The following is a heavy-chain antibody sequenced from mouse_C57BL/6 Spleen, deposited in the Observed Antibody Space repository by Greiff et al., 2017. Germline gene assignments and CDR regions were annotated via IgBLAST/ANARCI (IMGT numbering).Heavy chain of an antibody. CDR2: ISSGGDYI. V-gene: IGHV5-9-1*02. CDR3: TRHEIYYYGSSYGAMDY. D-gene: IGHD1-1*01. CDR1: GFTFSSYA. Sequence: DVKLVESGEGLVKPGGSLKLSCAASGFTFSSYAMSWVRQTPEKRLEWVAYISSGGDYIYYADTVKGRFTISRDNARNTLYLQMSSLKSEDTAMYYCTRHEIYYYGSSYGAMDYWGQGTSVTVSS. J-gene: IGHJ4*01.